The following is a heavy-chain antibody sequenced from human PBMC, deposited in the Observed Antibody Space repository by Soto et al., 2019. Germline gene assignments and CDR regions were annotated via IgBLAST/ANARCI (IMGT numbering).Heavy chain of an antibody. CDR3: ARGKYYDFWSGYSPDYYYGMDV. V-gene: IGHV3-30-3*01. CDR2: ISYDGSNK. CDR1: GFTFSSYA. Sequence: GGSLRLSCAASGFTFSSYAMHWVRQAPGKGLEWVAVISYDGSNKYYADSVKGRFTISRDNSKNTLYLQMNSLRAEDTAVYYCARGKYYDFWSGYSPDYYYGMDVWGQGTTVTVSS. D-gene: IGHD3-3*01. J-gene: IGHJ6*02.